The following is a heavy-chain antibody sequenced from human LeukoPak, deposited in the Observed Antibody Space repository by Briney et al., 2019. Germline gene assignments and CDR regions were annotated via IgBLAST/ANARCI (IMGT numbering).Heavy chain of an antibody. Sequence: SETLSLTCTVSGGSISSGDYYWSWIRQPPGKGLEWIGYIYYSGSTYYNPSLKSRVTISVDTSKNQFSLKLSSVTAADTAVYYCAREGPLRYFDWLAYYYYGMDVWGQGTMVTVSS. V-gene: IGHV4-30-4*01. CDR1: GGSISSGDYY. D-gene: IGHD3-9*01. J-gene: IGHJ6*02. CDR2: IYYSGST. CDR3: AREGPLRYFDWLAYYYYGMDV.